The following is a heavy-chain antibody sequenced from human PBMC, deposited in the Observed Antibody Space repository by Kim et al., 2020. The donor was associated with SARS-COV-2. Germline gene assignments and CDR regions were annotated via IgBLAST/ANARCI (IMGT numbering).Heavy chain of an antibody. J-gene: IGHJ6*02. D-gene: IGHD5-18*01. V-gene: IGHV3-30*19. CDR2: ISYDGSNK. CDR3: ARDANRGYSYGWTYYYYGMDV. Sequence: GGSLRLSCAASGFTFRSYGMHWVRQAPGKGPECVAVISYDGSNKNYADSVKGRFIISRDNSKNTLYLQMNSLRAEDTAVYYCARDANRGYSYGWTYYYYGMDVWGQGTTVTVSS. CDR1: GFTFRSYG.